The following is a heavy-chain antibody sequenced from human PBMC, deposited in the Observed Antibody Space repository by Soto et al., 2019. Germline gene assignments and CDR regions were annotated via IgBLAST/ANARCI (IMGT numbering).Heavy chain of an antibody. CDR1: GYTFTGYY. D-gene: IGHD6-13*01. CDR3: ARSGYSSSWYRIRPFDY. CDR2: INPNSGGT. J-gene: IGHJ4*02. V-gene: IGHV1-2*04. Sequence: ASVKVSCKASGYTFTGYYMHWVRQAPGQGLEWMGWINPNSGGTNYAQKFQGWVTMTRDTSISTAYMELSRLRSDDTAVYYCARSGYSSSWYRIRPFDYWGQGTLVTVSS.